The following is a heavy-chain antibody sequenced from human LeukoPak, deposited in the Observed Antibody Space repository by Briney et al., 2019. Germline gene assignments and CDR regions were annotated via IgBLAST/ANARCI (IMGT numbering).Heavy chain of an antibody. CDR2: ISSSSSTI. D-gene: IGHD3-16*01. Sequence: PGGSLRLSCAASGFTFSSYSMNWVRQAPGKGLEWVSYISSSSSTIYYADSVKGRFTISRDNAKNSLYLQMNSLRAEDTAVYYCARSWGSTEYYFDYWGQGTLVTVSS. V-gene: IGHV3-48*04. J-gene: IGHJ4*02. CDR3: ARSWGSTEYYFDY. CDR1: GFTFSSYS.